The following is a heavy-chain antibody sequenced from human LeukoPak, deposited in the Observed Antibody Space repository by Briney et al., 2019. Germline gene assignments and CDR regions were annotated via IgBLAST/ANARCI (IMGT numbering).Heavy chain of an antibody. J-gene: IGHJ6*03. CDR3: ARGLSPYYYYYMDV. CDR2: ISSSSSYI. Sequence: TGGSLKLSCAASGFTFSSYSMNWVRQAPGKGLEWVSSISSSSSYIYYADSVKGRFTISRDNAKNSLYLQMNSLRAEDTAVYYCARGLSPYYYYYMDVWGKGTTVTVSS. CDR1: GFTFSSYS. V-gene: IGHV3-21*01.